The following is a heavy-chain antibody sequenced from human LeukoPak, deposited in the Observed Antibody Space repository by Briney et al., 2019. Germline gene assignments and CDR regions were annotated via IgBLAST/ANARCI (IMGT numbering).Heavy chain of an antibody. Sequence: SETLSLTCTVSGGSISSYYWSWIRQPAGKGLEWIGRIYTSGSTNYNPSLKSRVTMSVDTSKNQFSLKLSSVTAADTAVYYCARDIVVVPAARGRFDPWGQGTLVTVS. CDR1: GGSISSYY. D-gene: IGHD2-2*01. CDR2: IYTSGST. V-gene: IGHV4-4*07. J-gene: IGHJ5*02. CDR3: ARDIVVVPAARGRFDP.